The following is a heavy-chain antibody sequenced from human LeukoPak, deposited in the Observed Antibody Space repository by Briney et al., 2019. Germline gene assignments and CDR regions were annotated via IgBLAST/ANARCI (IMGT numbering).Heavy chain of an antibody. V-gene: IGHV3-23*01. CDR2: ISGGAIST. D-gene: IGHD6-19*01. J-gene: IGHJ4*02. CDR3: AKDSRGYMKPSDS. CDR1: GFIFSSYA. Sequence: PGGSLRLSCAASGFIFSSYAMSWVRQAPGKGLEWVSAISGGAISTYYADSVKGRFTISRDNSRNTLFLQMNSLRAEDTAIYYCAKDSRGYMKPSDSWGQGILVTVSS.